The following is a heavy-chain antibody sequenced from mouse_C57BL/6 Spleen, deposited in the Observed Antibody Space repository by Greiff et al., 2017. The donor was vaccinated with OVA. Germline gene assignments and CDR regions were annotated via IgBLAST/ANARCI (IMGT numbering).Heavy chain of an antibody. CDR1: GFTFSSYG. Sequence: VQLKESGGDLVKPGGSLKLSCAASGFTFSSYGMSWVRQTPDKRLEWVATISSGGSYTYYPDSVKGRFTISRDNAKNTLYLQMSSLKSEDTAMYYCARPIYYGNSPYYFDYWGQGTTLTVSS. V-gene: IGHV5-6*01. D-gene: IGHD2-1*01. J-gene: IGHJ2*01. CDR3: ARPIYYGNSPYYFDY. CDR2: ISSGGSYT.